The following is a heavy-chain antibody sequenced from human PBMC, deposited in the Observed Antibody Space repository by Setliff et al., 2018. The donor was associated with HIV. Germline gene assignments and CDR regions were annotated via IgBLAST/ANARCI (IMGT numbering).Heavy chain of an antibody. J-gene: IGHJ4*02. CDR2: IHPGDSDS. D-gene: IGHD6-25*01. CDR1: GYSFTSYW. CDR3: VRYIGAAAGYIDH. Sequence: PGESLKISCQGSGYSFTSYWIGWVRQMPGKGLEWMGIIHPGDSDSRYSPSFRGQVTISADKSTTTAYLDWASLKASDTAMYYCVRYIGAAAGYIDHWGQGTLVTVSS. V-gene: IGHV5-51*01.